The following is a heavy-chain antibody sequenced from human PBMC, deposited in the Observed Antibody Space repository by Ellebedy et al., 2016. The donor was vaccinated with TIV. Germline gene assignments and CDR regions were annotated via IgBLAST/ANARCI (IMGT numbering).Heavy chain of an antibody. CDR2: IHYSGTT. CDR3: AKYYCPNGVCYHFDY. V-gene: IGHV4-59*11. CDR1: GGSISGHF. Sequence: SETLSLTCTVSGGSISGHFWSWIRQSPGKGLEWIGFIHYSGTTTYNPSLNSLVTMSVDTSKNQFSLRLSSVTAADTAVYFCAKYYCPNGVCYHFDYWGRGTLVTVSS. D-gene: IGHD2-8*01. J-gene: IGHJ4*02.